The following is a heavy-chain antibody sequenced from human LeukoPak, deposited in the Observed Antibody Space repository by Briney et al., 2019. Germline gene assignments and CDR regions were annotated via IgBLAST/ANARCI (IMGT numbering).Heavy chain of an antibody. J-gene: IGHJ4*02. CDR1: GFSLSTSGVG. CDR2: IYWDDDK. Sequence: SGPTLVNPTQTLTLTCTFSGFSLSTSGVGVGWIRQPPGKALEWLALIYWDDDKRYGPSLKSRLTITKDTAKNQVVLTMTNMDPVDTATYYCAHKFLLYYFDYWGQGTLVTVSS. D-gene: IGHD2-21*01. V-gene: IGHV2-5*05. CDR3: AHKFLLYYFDY.